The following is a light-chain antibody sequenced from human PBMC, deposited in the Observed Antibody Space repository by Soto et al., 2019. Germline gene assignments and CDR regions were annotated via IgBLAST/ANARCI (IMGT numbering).Light chain of an antibody. CDR2: GNS. CDR1: SSNIGAGYD. J-gene: IGLJ2*01. Sequence: QSVLTQPPSVSGAPGQRVTISCTGSSSNIGAGYDVHWYQQLPGTAPKLLIYGNSNRPSGVPDRFSGSKSGNTASLTISGLQAEDEADYYCSSYRSRSILFGGGTKLTVL. CDR3: SSYRSRSIL. V-gene: IGLV1-40*01.